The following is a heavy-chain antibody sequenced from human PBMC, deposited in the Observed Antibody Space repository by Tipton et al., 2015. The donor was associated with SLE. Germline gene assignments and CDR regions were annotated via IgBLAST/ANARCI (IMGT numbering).Heavy chain of an antibody. J-gene: IGHJ6*03. V-gene: IGHV3-30*04. D-gene: IGHD7-27*01. Sequence: SLRLSCVASGFSFSSNTMQWVRQAPGKGLEWVAVMSYDGSNKYYLDSVKGRFTISRDNFKNTLFLEMNSLRTEDTAVYYCARGTKLGNHYYYYYMDVWGKGTTVTVSS. CDR3: ARGTKLGNHYYYYYMDV. CDR2: MSYDGSNK. CDR1: GFSFSSNT.